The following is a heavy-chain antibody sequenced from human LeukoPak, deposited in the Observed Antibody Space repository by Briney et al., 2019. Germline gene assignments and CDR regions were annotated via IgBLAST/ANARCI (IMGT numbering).Heavy chain of an antibody. CDR1: GYTFTDYA. D-gene: IGHD3-22*01. CDR3: ASCNDSSGYFAY. CDR2: VNTNTGNP. V-gene: IGHV7-4-1*02. J-gene: IGHJ4*02. Sequence: GASVKVSCKPSGYTFTDYAINWVRQAPGQGLEYMGWVNTNTGNPTYAQGSTGRFVFSSDSSVSTAYLQITSLKADDSAIYFCASCNDSSGYFAYWGQGTLVTVSS.